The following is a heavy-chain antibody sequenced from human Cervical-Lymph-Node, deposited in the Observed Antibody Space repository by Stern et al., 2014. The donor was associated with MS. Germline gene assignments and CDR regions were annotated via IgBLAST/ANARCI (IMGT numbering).Heavy chain of an antibody. D-gene: IGHD2-2*01. CDR2: IHAGNGNT. V-gene: IGHV1-3*01. CDR1: GYTFTNYA. CDR3: ARTTGYCSSISCSFLYYFDY. J-gene: IGHJ4*02. Sequence: QVQLVQSGAEVKKPGASVKVSCKASGYTFTNYAMHWVRQAPGQRLEWLGWIHAGNGNTKHSQKFQGRITITRDTSASTAYMELSGLRSEDTAVYYCARTTGYCSSISCSFLYYFDYWGQGTLVTVSS.